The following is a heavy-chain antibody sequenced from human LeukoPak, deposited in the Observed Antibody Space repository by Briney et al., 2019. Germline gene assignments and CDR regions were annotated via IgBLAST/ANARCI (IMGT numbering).Heavy chain of an antibody. CDR1: GHTFTSYG. CDR2: ISAYNGNT. Sequence: AASVKVSCKASGHTFTSYGISWVRQAPGQGLEWMGWISAYNGNTNYAQKLQGRVTMTTDTSTSTAYMELRSLRSDDTAVYYCARSGGSSGPELVDAFDIWGQGTMVTVPS. D-gene: IGHD3-22*01. J-gene: IGHJ3*02. V-gene: IGHV1-18*01. CDR3: ARSGGSSGPELVDAFDI.